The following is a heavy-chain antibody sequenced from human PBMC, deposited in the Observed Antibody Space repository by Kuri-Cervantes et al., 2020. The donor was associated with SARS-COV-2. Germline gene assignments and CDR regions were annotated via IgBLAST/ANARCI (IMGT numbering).Heavy chain of an antibody. D-gene: IGHD3-22*01. V-gene: IGHV3-30*03. CDR1: GFMFSRCG. J-gene: IGHJ4*02. Sequence: GESLKISCAASGFMFSRCGMHWVRQAPGKGLEWVAYISFDGSIKDKIVSGKGRFTISRDNAKSSVFLQMNSLRAEDTAVYYCTTSMIVSAAHYFDYWGQGILVTVSS. CDR2: ISFDGSIK. CDR3: TTSMIVSAAHYFDY.